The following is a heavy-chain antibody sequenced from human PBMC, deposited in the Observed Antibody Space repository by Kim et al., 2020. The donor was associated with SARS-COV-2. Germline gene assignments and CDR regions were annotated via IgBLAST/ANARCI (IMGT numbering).Heavy chain of an antibody. D-gene: IGHD3-16*02. CDR1: GFTFSSYA. V-gene: IGHV3-23*01. J-gene: IGHJ4*02. CDR3: AKVSYDYVWGSYRTH. Sequence: GGSLRLSCAASGFTFSSYAMSWVRQAPGKGLEWVSAISGSGGSTYYADSVKGRFTISRDNSKNTLYLQMNSLRAEDTAVYYCAKVSYDYVWGSYRTHWGQGTLVTVSS. CDR2: ISGSGGST.